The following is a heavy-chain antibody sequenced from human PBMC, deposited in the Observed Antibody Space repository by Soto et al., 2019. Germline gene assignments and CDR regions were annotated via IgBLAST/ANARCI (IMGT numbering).Heavy chain of an antibody. CDR2: IYYSGST. CDR3: ARDLGAAVIDY. V-gene: IGHV4-61*01. CDR1: GGSVSGCSYY. D-gene: IGHD6-13*01. J-gene: IGHJ4*02. Sequence: SATRCLTCTVSGGSVSGCSYYWNWIRQPPGRGREWIGYIYYSGSTNYSPSRKSRVTVSVDTSKNQFALKLSSVTAADTAVYYCARDLGAAVIDYWGQGTLVTVS.